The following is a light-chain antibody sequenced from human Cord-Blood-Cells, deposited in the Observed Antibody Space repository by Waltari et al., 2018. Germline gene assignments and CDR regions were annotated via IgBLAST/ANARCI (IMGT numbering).Light chain of an antibody. CDR3: QQYIVPFT. J-gene: IGKJ3*01. CDR1: QSVLYSSNNKNY. Sequence: DIVMTQSPDSLAVSLGERATINCKSSQSVLYSSNNKNYLAWYQQKPGQPPKLLIYWASTRESGVPDRFSGSGSGTDFTLTISSLQAEDVAVYYCQQYIVPFTFGPGTKVDIK. CDR2: WAS. V-gene: IGKV4-1*01.